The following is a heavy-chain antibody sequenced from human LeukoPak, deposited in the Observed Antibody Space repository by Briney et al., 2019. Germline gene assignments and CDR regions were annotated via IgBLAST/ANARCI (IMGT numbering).Heavy chain of an antibody. CDR3: ARQAATRFDP. CDR2: IYTSGST. J-gene: IGHJ5*02. D-gene: IGHD2-15*01. V-gene: IGHV4-61*02. Sequence: SETLSLTCTVSGGSISSGSYYWSWIRQPAGKGLEWIGRIYTSGSTNYNPSLKSRVTISVDTSKNQFSLKLSSVTAADTAVYYCARQAATRFDPWGQGTLVTVSS. CDR1: GGSISSGSYY.